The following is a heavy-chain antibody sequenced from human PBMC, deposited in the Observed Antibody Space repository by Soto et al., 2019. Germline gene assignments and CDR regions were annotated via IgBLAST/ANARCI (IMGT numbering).Heavy chain of an antibody. CDR1: GGSISSYY. J-gene: IGHJ4*02. V-gene: IGHV4-59*08. CDR3: ASRYGRYFDF. CDR2: IYYSGST. Sequence: QVQLQESGPGLVKPSETLSLTCTVSGGSISSYYWSWIRQPPGKGLEWIGYIYYSGSTDYNPSLKSRVTISVDTSKNQFSLKLSSVTAADTAVYYCASRYGRYFDFWCQGTLVTVSS. D-gene: IGHD4-17*01.